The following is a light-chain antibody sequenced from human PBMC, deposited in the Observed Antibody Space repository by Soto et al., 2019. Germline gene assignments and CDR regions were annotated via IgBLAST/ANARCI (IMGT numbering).Light chain of an antibody. J-gene: IGKJ2*01. V-gene: IGKV1-9*01. CDR1: QGISSY. Sequence: IQLTQSPSSLSASVGDSVTITCRASQGISSYLAWYQQKPGKAPKLLIYAASTLQSGVPSRFSGSGSGTDFTLTNSSLQPEDFATYYCQQLNSYPYTFGQGTKLEIK. CDR2: AAS. CDR3: QQLNSYPYT.